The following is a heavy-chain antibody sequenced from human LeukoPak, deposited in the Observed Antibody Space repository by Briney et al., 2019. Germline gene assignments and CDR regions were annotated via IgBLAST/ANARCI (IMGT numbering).Heavy chain of an antibody. Sequence: GGSLRLSCAASGFTFSSYGMSWVRQAPGKGLEWVSAISGSGGSTYYADSVKGRFTISRDNSKTTLYLQMNSLRAEDTAVYYCARGTPFRLGELSYEDYWGQGTLVTVSS. CDR2: ISGSGGST. CDR1: GFTFSSYG. V-gene: IGHV3-23*01. CDR3: ARGTPFRLGELSYEDY. D-gene: IGHD3-16*02. J-gene: IGHJ4*02.